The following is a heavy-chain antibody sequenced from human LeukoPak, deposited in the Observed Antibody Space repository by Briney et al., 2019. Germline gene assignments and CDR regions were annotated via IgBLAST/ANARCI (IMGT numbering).Heavy chain of an antibody. D-gene: IGHD3-9*01. CDR2: IIPIFGTA. Sequence: SVKVSCKASGGTFSSYAISWVRQAPGQGLEWMGGIIPIFGTANYAEKFQGRVTITTDESTSTAYMELSSLRSEDTAVYYCASTAYILRYFDWLHPRPFDYWGQGTLVTVSS. CDR1: GGTFSSYA. CDR3: ASTAYILRYFDWLHPRPFDY. V-gene: IGHV1-69*05. J-gene: IGHJ4*02.